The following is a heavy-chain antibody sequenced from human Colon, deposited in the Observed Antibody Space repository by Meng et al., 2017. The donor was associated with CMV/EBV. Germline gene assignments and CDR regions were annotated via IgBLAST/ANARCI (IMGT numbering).Heavy chain of an antibody. Sequence: GGSLRLSCAASGFTFSNYWMSWVRQTPGKGLEWVANINQDGSEKYYVGSVKGRFTISRDNAKNSLYLQMNSLRAEDTAVYYCARDANCSSTSCYLSAYYYGMDVWGQGTTVTVSS. CDR3: ARDANCSSTSCYLSAYYYGMDV. V-gene: IGHV3-7*01. CDR2: INQDGSEK. J-gene: IGHJ6*02. D-gene: IGHD2-2*01. CDR1: GFTFSNYW.